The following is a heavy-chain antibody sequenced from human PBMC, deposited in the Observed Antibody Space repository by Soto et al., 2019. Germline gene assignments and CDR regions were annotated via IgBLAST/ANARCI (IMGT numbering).Heavy chain of an antibody. V-gene: IGHV1-69*12. CDR3: ARDFSVGYGGTNWFDP. J-gene: IGHJ5*02. CDR1: GGTFSSYA. Sequence: QVQLVQSGAEVKKPGSSVKVSCKASGGTFSSYAISWVRQAPGQGLEWMGGIIPIFGTANYAQKFQGRVTITADESTGTAYMELSSLRSEDTAVYYCARDFSVGYGGTNWFDPWGQGTLVTVSS. CDR2: IIPIFGTA. D-gene: IGHD4-17*01.